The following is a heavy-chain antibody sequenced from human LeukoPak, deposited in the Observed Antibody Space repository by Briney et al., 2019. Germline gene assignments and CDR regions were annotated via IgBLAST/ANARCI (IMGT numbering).Heavy chain of an antibody. J-gene: IGHJ5*02. CDR2: IYPGDSDT. CDR3: ARLADTTS. D-gene: IGHD1-26*01. Sequence: ESLKISCKGSGYTFSNFWIAWVRQMPGKGLEWMGSIYPGDSDTRYSPSFQGQVTISADKSLATASLLWSSLKASDTAMYFCARLADTTSWGQGTLVTVSS. V-gene: IGHV5-51*01. CDR1: GYTFSNFW.